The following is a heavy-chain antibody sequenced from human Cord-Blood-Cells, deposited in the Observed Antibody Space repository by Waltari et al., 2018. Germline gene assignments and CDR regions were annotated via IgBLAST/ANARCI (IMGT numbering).Heavy chain of an antibody. CDR2: IYSGGST. CDR1: GFTVSSNY. CDR3: ARGDYDSSGYYFDY. D-gene: IGHD3-22*01. Sequence: EVQLVESGGGLIQPGGSLRLSCAASGFTVSSNYMSWVRQAPGKGLALVSVIYSGGSTYYADSVKGRFTISRDNSKTTLYLQMNSLRAEDTAVYYCARGDYDSSGYYFDYWGQGTLVTVSS. J-gene: IGHJ4*02. V-gene: IGHV3-53*01.